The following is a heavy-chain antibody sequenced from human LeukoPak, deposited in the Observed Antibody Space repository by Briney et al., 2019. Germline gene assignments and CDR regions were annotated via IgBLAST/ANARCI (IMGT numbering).Heavy chain of an antibody. V-gene: IGHV3-43*01. CDR3: TKTASYGDSYAMDV. D-gene: IGHD4-17*01. CDR1: GFTYEDYT. CDR2: VTWDGGTT. J-gene: IGHJ6*02. Sequence: PGGSLRLSCAASGFTYEDYTMHWVRQGPGKGLEWVALVTWDGGTTCYADSVRGRFTISRDNSKNSLFLQMNSLRAEDTALYYCTKTASYGDSYAMDVWGQGTPVTVSS.